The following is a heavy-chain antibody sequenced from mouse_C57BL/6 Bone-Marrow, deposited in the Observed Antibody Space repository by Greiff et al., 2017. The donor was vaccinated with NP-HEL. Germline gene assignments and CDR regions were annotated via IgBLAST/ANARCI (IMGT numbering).Heavy chain of an antibody. J-gene: IGHJ2*01. CDR1: GYTFTSYW. CDR3: AIGGTGTRRGRDYFDY. Sequence: QVQLQQPGAELVKPGASVKVSCKASGYTFTSYWMHWVKQRPGQGLEWIGRIHPSDSDTNYNQKFKGKATLTVDKSSSTAYMQLSSLTSEDSAVYYCAIGGTGTRRGRDYFDYWGQGTTLTVSS. V-gene: IGHV1-74*01. D-gene: IGHD4-1*01. CDR2: IHPSDSDT.